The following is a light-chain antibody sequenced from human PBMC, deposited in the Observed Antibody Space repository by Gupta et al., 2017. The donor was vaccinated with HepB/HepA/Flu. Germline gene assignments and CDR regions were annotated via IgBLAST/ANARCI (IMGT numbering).Light chain of an antibody. V-gene: IGKV1-39*01. Sequence: DIQMTQSPSSLSASVGDRVTITCRASQSISSYLNWYQQKPGKAPKLLIYAASSLKSGVPSRFSGSGSGTDFTLTISRLQPEDFATYYCQQSDSTLGTFGDGTKVDIK. CDR1: QSISSY. CDR2: AAS. J-gene: IGKJ3*01. CDR3: QQSDSTLGT.